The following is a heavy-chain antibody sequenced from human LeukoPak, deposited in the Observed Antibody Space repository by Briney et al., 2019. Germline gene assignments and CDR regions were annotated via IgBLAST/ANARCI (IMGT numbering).Heavy chain of an antibody. Sequence: GGSLRLSCAAPGFTFSTYSMNWVRQAPGKGLEWISYISSSSGTIYYADSVKGRFTISRDNARNSLYLQMNSLRDEDTAVYYCARGILNWGQGTLVTVSS. V-gene: IGHV3-48*02. CDR1: GFTFSTYS. CDR2: ISSSSGTI. CDR3: ARGILN. J-gene: IGHJ4*02.